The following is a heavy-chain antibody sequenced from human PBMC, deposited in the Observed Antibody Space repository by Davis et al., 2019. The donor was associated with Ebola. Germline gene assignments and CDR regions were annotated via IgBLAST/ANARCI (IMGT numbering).Heavy chain of an antibody. CDR3: SKGSLFGYYGMDV. CDR1: GFTFDDYT. Sequence: PGGSLRLSCAASGFTFDDYTMHWVRQAPGKGLEWVCLIIWDGSITYCADSMKGRFTISRDNSKYSLYLQMNSLRSEDSGLYYCSKGSLFGYYGMDVWGKGTTVTVSS. D-gene: IGHD3-16*01. V-gene: IGHV3-43*01. J-gene: IGHJ6*04. CDR2: IIWDGSIT.